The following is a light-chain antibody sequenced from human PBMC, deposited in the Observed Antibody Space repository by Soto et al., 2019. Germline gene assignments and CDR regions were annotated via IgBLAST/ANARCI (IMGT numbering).Light chain of an antibody. J-gene: IGKJ4*01. Sequence: DIVLTQSPANLSLSPGERATLSCRASQSVSSYLAWYQQKPGQAXSLLIYDASKRAPGIPARFSGSGSGTDFTLTISSLEPEDFAVYYCQQRSNWPSVTFGGGTKVEIK. CDR3: QQRSNWPSVT. CDR2: DAS. V-gene: IGKV3-11*01. CDR1: QSVSSY.